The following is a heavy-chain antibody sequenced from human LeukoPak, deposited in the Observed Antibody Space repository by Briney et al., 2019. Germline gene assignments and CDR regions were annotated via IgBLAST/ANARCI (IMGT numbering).Heavy chain of an antibody. CDR1: GFNFANHA. J-gene: IGHJ4*02. Sequence: GGSLRLSCAASGFNFANHAMSWVRQTAGKGLEWVSAISGGGGITYYADSVKGRFTISRDNSKDTLFLQMHSLRPGDTAVYYCVREDTPATANYWGQGTLVTISS. CDR2: ISGGGGIT. CDR3: VREDTPATANY. V-gene: IGHV3-23*01. D-gene: IGHD2-21*02.